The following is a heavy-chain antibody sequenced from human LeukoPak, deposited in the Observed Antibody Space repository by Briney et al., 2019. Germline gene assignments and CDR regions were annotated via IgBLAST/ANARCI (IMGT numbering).Heavy chain of an antibody. CDR3: ARDQRDYYDSSGQPGDFDY. CDR2: ISSSSSYI. D-gene: IGHD3-22*01. Sequence: PGGSLRLSCAASGFTFSSYSMNWVRQAPGKGLEWVSSISSSSSYIYYADSVKGRFTISRDNAKNSLYLQMNSLTAEDTAVYYCARDQRDYYDSSGQPGDFDYWGQGTLVTVSS. CDR1: GFTFSSYS. V-gene: IGHV3-21*01. J-gene: IGHJ4*02.